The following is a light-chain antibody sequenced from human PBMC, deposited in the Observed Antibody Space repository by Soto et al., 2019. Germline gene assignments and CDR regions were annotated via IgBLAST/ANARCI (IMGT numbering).Light chain of an antibody. CDR3: QQYGSSPRT. V-gene: IGKV3-20*01. CDR2: GAS. CDR1: QSVDSTY. J-gene: IGKJ1*01. Sequence: EIVLTQSPGTLSLSPGERATLSCRASQSVDSTYLTWYQQKPGQAPRLLIYGASGRATGIPDRFSGSGSGTDFTLTISRLEPEDFAVYYCQQYGSSPRTFGQGTKVDI.